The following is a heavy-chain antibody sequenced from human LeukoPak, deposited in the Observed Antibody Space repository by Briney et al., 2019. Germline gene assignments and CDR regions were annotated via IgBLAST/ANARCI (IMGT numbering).Heavy chain of an antibody. D-gene: IGHD2/OR15-2a*01. V-gene: IGHV3-21*01. Sequence: GGSLRLSCAAAGFTFTSYSMNWVRQAPGRGLEWVSSISGDSIYIYYADSVRGRFTISRDNAKSSLFLQMNSLRAEDTAVYYCASPTSYGFSWASPLDSWGQGTLVTVSS. CDR2: ISGDSIYI. CDR1: GFTFTSYS. J-gene: IGHJ4*02. CDR3: ASPTSYGFSWASPLDS.